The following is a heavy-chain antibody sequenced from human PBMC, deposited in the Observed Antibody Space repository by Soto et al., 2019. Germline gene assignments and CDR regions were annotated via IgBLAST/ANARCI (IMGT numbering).Heavy chain of an antibody. V-gene: IGHV3-30-3*01. D-gene: IGHD6-6*01. Sequence: GGSLRLSCAASGFTFSSYAMHWVRQAPGKGLEWVAVISYDGSNKYYADSVKGRFTISRDNSKNTLYLQMNSLRAEDTAVYYCAKGGMAARPNYYYYGMDVWGQGTTVTVSS. J-gene: IGHJ6*02. CDR2: ISYDGSNK. CDR3: AKGGMAARPNYYYYGMDV. CDR1: GFTFSSYA.